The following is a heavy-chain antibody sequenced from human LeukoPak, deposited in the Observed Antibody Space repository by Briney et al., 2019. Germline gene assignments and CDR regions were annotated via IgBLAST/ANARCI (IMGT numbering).Heavy chain of an antibody. CDR1: GFTFSSYG. D-gene: IGHD3-3*01. J-gene: IGHJ4*02. CDR2: INYKTNGGTA. V-gene: IGHV3-15*01. Sequence: GGSLRLSCAASGFTFSSYGMHWVRQAPGKGLEWVGRINYKTNGGTADYAAPVKDRFTISRDDSKDTLYLQMNSLKTEDTGIYYCTTDHRTIYGVVFPDYWGQGTLVTVSS. CDR3: TTDHRTIYGVVFPDY.